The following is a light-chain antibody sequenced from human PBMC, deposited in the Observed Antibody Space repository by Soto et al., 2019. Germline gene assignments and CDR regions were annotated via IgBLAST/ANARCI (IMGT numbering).Light chain of an antibody. V-gene: IGKV3-11*01. CDR3: QQRSSWTIT. J-gene: IGKJ3*01. CDR1: QSVSNF. Sequence: EIVLTQSPATLSLSPGERATLSCRASQSVSNFLAWYQQIPGQAPSLLIYDASNRATGIPARFSGSGSGTDFTLTISSLEPEDFAIYYCQQRSSWTITFVPGTKVDIK. CDR2: DAS.